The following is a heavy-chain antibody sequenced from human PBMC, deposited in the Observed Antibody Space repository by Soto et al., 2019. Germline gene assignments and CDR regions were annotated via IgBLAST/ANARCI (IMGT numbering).Heavy chain of an antibody. D-gene: IGHD3-16*01. V-gene: IGHV3-23*01. CDR1: GFTFSSYA. Sequence: EVQLLESGGDVVRPGGSLRLSCAASGFTFSSYAMGWVRKLPGKGLEWVEGVSRADTYTFYADSGRGRFSISRDNSRDTVDLYMNALRGDDTAVYFCVKYTVTEDLGESWGQGTLVSVSS. CDR3: VKYTVTEDLGES. CDR2: VSRADTYT. J-gene: IGHJ5*02.